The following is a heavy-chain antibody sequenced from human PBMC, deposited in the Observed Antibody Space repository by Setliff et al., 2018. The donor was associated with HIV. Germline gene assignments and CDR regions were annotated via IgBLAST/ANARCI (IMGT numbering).Heavy chain of an antibody. J-gene: IGHJ6*03. V-gene: IGHV3-7*01. CDR1: GFTFSSYW. CDR2: IKQDGSEK. CDR3: AKNARDYYYYYMDV. Sequence: PGGSLRLSCAASGFTFSSYWMSWVRQAPGKGLEFMANIKQDGSEKYYVDSVKGRFTISRDNAKNSLYLQMNSLRTEDTAVYYCAKNARDYYYYYMDVWGKGTTVTVSS. D-gene: IGHD1-1*01.